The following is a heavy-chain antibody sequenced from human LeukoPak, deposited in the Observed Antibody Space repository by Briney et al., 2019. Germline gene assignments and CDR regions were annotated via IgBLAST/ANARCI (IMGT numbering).Heavy chain of an antibody. J-gene: IGHJ4*02. Sequence: SVKVSCKASGTTFSRSAISWVRQAPGQGLEWMGGVIPILGTTNYAQKFQDRVSITTDESTSTAYMEVSSLRSVDTAVYYCARDDGSATLGFDSWDQGTLVTVSS. CDR2: VIPILGTT. CDR1: GTTFSRSA. CDR3: ARDDGSATLGFDS. D-gene: IGHD1-26*01. V-gene: IGHV1-69*05.